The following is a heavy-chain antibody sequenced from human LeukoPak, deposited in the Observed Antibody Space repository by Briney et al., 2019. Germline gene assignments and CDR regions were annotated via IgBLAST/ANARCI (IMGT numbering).Heavy chain of an antibody. Sequence: GGSLRLSCAASGFTFSSYAMSWVRQAPGKGLEWVSAISGSGGSTYYADSVKGRFTISRDNSKNTLYLQMNSLRAEDTAVYYCAKGPPRITMIVVAPTGYWGQGTLVTVSS. CDR1: GFTFSSYA. CDR3: AKGPPRITMIVVAPTGY. D-gene: IGHD3-22*01. CDR2: ISGSGGST. J-gene: IGHJ4*02. V-gene: IGHV3-23*01.